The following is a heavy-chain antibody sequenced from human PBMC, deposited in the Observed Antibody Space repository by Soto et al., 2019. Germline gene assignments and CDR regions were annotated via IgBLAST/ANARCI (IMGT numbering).Heavy chain of an antibody. V-gene: IGHV4-59*01. Sequence: SETLSLTCTVSGGSITDYYWSWIRQPPGKALEWIGYGYHSVSIHYNPSLKTRVTISVDTSENQFSLRLSSVTAADTAVYYCARAFAGFGAYWYFDLWGRGTLVTVPQ. CDR1: GGSITDYY. D-gene: IGHD3-16*01. CDR2: GYHSVSI. J-gene: IGHJ2*01. CDR3: ARAFAGFGAYWYFDL.